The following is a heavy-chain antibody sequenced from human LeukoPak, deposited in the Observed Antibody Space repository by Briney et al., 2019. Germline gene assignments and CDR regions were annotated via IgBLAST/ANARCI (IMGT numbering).Heavy chain of an antibody. CDR3: ARAYYYDSSGYYPFVAFDI. V-gene: IGHV1-18*01. Sequence: ASVKVSCKASGYTFTSYGISWVRQAPGQGLEWMGWISAYNGNTNYAQKLQGRVTMTTDTSTSTAYMEPRSLRSDDTAVYYCARAYYYDSSGYYPFVAFDIWGQGTMVTVSS. CDR1: GYTFTSYG. D-gene: IGHD3-22*01. CDR2: ISAYNGNT. J-gene: IGHJ3*02.